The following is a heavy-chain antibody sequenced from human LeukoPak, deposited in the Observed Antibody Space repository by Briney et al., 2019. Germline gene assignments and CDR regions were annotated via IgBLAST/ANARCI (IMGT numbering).Heavy chain of an antibody. CDR2: INPNSGDT. J-gene: IGHJ6*03. D-gene: IGHD3-3*01. V-gene: IGHV1-2*02. Sequence: VASVKVSCKASGYTFTGYYMHWVRQAPGQGLEWMGWINPNSGDTHYAQKFQGRVTMTTDTSTSTAYMELRSLRSDDTAVYYCARAACQLRFLEWCPVYYYYYYMDVWGKGTTVTVSS. CDR1: GYTFTGYY. CDR3: ARAACQLRFLEWCPVYYYYYYMDV.